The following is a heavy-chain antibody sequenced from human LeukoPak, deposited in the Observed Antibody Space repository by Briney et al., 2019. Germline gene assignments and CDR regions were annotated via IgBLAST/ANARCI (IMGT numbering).Heavy chain of an antibody. D-gene: IGHD6-13*01. J-gene: IGHJ4*02. CDR2: INAGNGNT. CDR3: ARAAAGTWYFDY. CDR1: GYTFTGNY. Sequence: ASVKVSCKASGYTFTGNYMHWVRQAPGQGLEWMGWINAGNGNTKYSQEFQGRVTITRDTSASTAYMELSSLRSEDMAVYYCARAAAGTWYFDYWGQGTLVTVSS. V-gene: IGHV1-3*03.